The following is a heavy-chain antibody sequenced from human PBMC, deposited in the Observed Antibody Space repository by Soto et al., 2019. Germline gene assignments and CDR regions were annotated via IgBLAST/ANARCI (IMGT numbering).Heavy chain of an antibody. CDR1: GGTFSSYA. J-gene: IGHJ4*02. D-gene: IGHD3-22*01. V-gene: IGHV1-69*13. CDR3: ARSWYYYDSSGYLPFDY. CDR2: IIPIFGTA. Sequence: ASVKVSCKASGGTFSSYAISWVRQAPGQGLEWMGGIIPIFGTANYAQKFQGRVTITADESTSTAYMELSSLRSEDTAVYYCARSWYYYDSSGYLPFDYWGQGTLVTVSS.